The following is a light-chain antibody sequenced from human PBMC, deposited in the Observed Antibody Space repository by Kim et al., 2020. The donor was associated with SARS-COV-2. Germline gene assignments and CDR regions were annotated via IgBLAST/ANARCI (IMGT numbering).Light chain of an antibody. Sequence: GRSVTLTCTGPSSDVGSYDRVSWYQQPPGTAPKVMIYEVSNRPSGVPDRFSGSKSGNTASLTISGLQAEDEADYYCSSYTSSSTWVFGGGTQLTVL. J-gene: IGLJ3*02. V-gene: IGLV2-18*02. CDR2: EVS. CDR1: SSDVGSYDR. CDR3: SSYTSSSTWV.